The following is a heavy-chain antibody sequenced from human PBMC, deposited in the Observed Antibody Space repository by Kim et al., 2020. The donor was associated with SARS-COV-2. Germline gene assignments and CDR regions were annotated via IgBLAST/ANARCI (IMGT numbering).Heavy chain of an antibody. CDR3: ARNAGYSSGWYQE. Sequence: SETLFLTCAVSGGSISSSNWWRWVRQPPGKGLEWIGEIYHSGSTNYNPSLKSRVTISVDKSKNQFSLKLCSVTAADTAVYYCARNAGYSSGWYQEWDQGTLVTVSS. CDR1: GGSISSSNW. V-gene: IGHV4-4*02. CDR2: IYHSGST. D-gene: IGHD6-19*01. J-gene: IGHJ4*02.